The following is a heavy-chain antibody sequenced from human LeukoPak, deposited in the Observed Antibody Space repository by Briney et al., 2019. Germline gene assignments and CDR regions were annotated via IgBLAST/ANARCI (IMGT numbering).Heavy chain of an antibody. V-gene: IGHV1-2*02. CDR3: ARGPYYYDSSGQNEYFQH. D-gene: IGHD3-22*01. J-gene: IGHJ1*01. CDR1: GYTFTGYY. Sequence: ASVKVSCKASGYTFTGYYMHWVRQAPGQGLEWMGWIYPNSGGTNYAQKFQGRVTMTRDTSISTAYMELSRLRSDDTAVYYCARGPYYYDSSGQNEYFQHWGQGTLVTVSS. CDR2: IYPNSGGT.